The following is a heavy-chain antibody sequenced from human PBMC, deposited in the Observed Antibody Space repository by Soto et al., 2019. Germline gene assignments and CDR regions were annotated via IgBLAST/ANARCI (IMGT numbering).Heavy chain of an antibody. J-gene: IGHJ4*02. CDR3: ARESLGAKGADH. D-gene: IGHD3-16*01. CDR1: GDTFNSYV. Sequence: QVQLVQSGAEVKRPGSSVKVSCESSGDTFNSYVISWVRQAPGQGLEWMGGIIPIIGVTHYVQKFQGRVTISALSSTGTAYMELTNLGFEDTALYYCARESLGAKGADHWGQGTLATVSS. V-gene: IGHV1-69*17. CDR2: IIPIIGVT.